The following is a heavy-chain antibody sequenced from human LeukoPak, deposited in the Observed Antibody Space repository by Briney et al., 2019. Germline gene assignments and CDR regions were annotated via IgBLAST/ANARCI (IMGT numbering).Heavy chain of an antibody. CDR2: ISDSGGTT. D-gene: IGHD3-10*01. CDR3: AKDRAFLWFGDL. Sequence: GGSLRLSCAASGFTFSSYAMSWVRQAPGKGLEWVSGISDSGGTTYYADSVKGRFTISRDNSKNTRYLQMNSLRAEDTAVYYCAKDRAFLWFGDLWGQGTLVTVSS. V-gene: IGHV3-23*01. CDR1: GFTFSSYA. J-gene: IGHJ5*02.